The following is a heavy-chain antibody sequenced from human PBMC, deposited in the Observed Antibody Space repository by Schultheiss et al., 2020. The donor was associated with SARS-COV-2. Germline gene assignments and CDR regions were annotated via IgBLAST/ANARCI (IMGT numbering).Heavy chain of an antibody. J-gene: IGHJ4*02. CDR1: GFTFSNAW. CDR2: IKSKTDGGTT. V-gene: IGHV3-15*01. Sequence: GGSLRLSCAASGFTFSNAWMSWVRQAPGKGLEWVGRIKSKTDGGTTDYAAPVKGRFTISRDDSKNTLYLQMNSLKTEDTAVYYCTKYYDFWSGYKFDYWGQGTLVTVSS. D-gene: IGHD3-3*01. CDR3: TKYYDFWSGYKFDY.